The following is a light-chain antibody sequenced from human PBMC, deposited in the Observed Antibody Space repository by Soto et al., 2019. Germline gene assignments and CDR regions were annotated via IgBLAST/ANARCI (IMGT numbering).Light chain of an antibody. CDR1: QSISSW. CDR3: QQYNHHSPGT. Sequence: DIQMTQSPSTLSASVGDRVTITCRASQSISSWLAWYQQKPGKAPKVLIYDASNLESGVPSRFSGSGSGTEFTLTIRSLQPADFSTYYCQQYNHHSPGTFGQGTKVEIK. J-gene: IGKJ1*01. CDR2: DAS. V-gene: IGKV1-5*01.